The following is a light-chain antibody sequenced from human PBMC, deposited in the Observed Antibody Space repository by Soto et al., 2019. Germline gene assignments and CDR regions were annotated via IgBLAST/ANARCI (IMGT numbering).Light chain of an antibody. CDR1: ISDVGGYNY. V-gene: IGLV2-8*01. Sequence: QSFLTKPPSSSGSPGQSVAISCTGTISDVGGYNYVSWYQQHPGKAPKLMIYEVNKRPSGVPDRFSGSKSGNTASLTVSGLQAEDEADYYCSSYAGSRNVFRTGTKVTVL. CDR2: EVN. J-gene: IGLJ1*01. CDR3: SSYAGSRNV.